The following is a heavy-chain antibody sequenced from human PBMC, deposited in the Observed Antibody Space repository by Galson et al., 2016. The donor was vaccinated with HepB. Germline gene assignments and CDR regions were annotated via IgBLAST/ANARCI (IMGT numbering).Heavy chain of an antibody. CDR3: AKSQPGYSSGWYTLPIDAFDI. V-gene: IGHV3-23*01. J-gene: IGHJ3*02. CDR1: GFTFSSYA. Sequence: SLRLSCAASGFTFSSYAMSWVRQAPGKGLEWVSTISGSGYNTYYADSVKGRFTISRDNSKNTPYLQMNSLRAEATAVYYCAKSQPGYSSGWYTLPIDAFDIWGQGTMVTVPS. D-gene: IGHD6-19*01. CDR2: ISGSGYNT.